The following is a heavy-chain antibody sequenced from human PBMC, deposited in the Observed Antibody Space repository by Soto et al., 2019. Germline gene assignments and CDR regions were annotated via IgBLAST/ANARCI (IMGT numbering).Heavy chain of an antibody. D-gene: IGHD3-22*01. CDR1: GFTFSNSA. J-gene: IGHJ4*02. CDR3: ARVGYYYDSSGYCFDY. Sequence: GGSLRLSCSASGFTFSNSAMHWVRQAPGKGLEYVSAISSSGGSTYYADSVKGRFTISRDNAKNSLYLQMNSLRAEDTAVYYCARVGYYYDSSGYCFDYWGQGTLVTVSS. V-gene: IGHV3-64*04. CDR2: ISSSGGST.